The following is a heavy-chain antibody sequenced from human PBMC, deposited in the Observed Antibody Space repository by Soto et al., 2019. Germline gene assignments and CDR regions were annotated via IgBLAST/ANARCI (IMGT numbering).Heavy chain of an antibody. V-gene: IGHV3-30-3*01. D-gene: IGHD2-21*02. CDR3: ASLPLAYCGGDCYPDDY. CDR1: GFTFSSYA. CDR2: ISYDGSNK. Sequence: QVQLVESRGGLVQPGRSLRLSCAASGFTFSSYAMHWVRQAPGKGLEWVAVISYDGSNKYYADSVKGRFTISRDNSKNTLYLQMNSLRAEETAVYYCASLPLAYCGGDCYPDDYWDQGTLVTVSS. J-gene: IGHJ4*02.